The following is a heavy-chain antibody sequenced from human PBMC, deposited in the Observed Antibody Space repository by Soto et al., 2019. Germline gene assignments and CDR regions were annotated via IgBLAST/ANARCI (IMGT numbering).Heavy chain of an antibody. CDR3: ARDSGGLLVY. D-gene: IGHD6-19*01. V-gene: IGHV1-3*01. CDR2: INAGNGNT. Sequence: ASVKVSCKASGYTFTSNPMHRVRQAPGQRLEWMGWINAGNGNTKYSQKFQGRVTITRDTSAGTAYMELSSLRSEDTAVYYCARDSGGLLVYWGQGTLLTVSS. CDR1: GYTFTSNP. J-gene: IGHJ4*02.